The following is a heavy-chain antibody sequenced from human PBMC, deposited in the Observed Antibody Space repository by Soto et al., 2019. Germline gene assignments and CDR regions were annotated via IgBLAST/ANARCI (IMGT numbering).Heavy chain of an antibody. CDR3: AKSIVGAFGFDP. CDR2: ISYDGSNK. J-gene: IGHJ5*02. Sequence: PGGSLRLSCAASGFTFSSYGMHWVRQAPGKGLEWVAVISYDGSNKYYADSVKGRFTISRDNSKNTLYLQMNSLRAEDTAVYYCAKSIVGAFGFDPWGQGTLVTVSS. V-gene: IGHV3-30*18. D-gene: IGHD1-26*01. CDR1: GFTFSSYG.